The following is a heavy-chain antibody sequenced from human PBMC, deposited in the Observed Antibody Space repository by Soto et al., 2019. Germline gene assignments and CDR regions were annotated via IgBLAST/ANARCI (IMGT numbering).Heavy chain of an antibody. Sequence: QLQLQESGSGLVKPSQTLSLTCAVSGGSISSGGYSWSWIRQPPGKGLEWIGYIYHSGSTYYNPSLKSRVTMSVDRSKTQFSLKRSSVTAADTAVYYCARAGRYYDSSGYYYVWFDPWGQGTLVTVSS. V-gene: IGHV4-30-2*01. CDR1: GGSISSGGYS. CDR2: IYHSGST. J-gene: IGHJ5*02. CDR3: ARAGRYYDSSGYYYVWFDP. D-gene: IGHD3-22*01.